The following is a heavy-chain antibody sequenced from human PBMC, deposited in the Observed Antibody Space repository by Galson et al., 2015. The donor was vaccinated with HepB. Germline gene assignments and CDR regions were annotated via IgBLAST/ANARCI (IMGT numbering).Heavy chain of an antibody. J-gene: IGHJ6*03. CDR1: GYTFTSYG. CDR3: ARGPRIAIFGVVITSYYYYYMDV. D-gene: IGHD3-3*01. CDR2: ISAYNGNT. V-gene: IGHV1-18*01. Sequence: SVKVSCKASGYTFTSYGISWVRQAPGRGLEWMGWISAYNGNTNYAQKLQGRVTMTTDTSTSTAYMELRSLRSDDTAVYYCARGPRIAIFGVVITSYYYYYMDVWGKGTTVTVSS.